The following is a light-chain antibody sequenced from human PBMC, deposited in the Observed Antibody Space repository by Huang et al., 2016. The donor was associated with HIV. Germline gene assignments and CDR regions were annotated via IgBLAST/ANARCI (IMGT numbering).Light chain of an antibody. CDR1: QSVFYSSTNKNY. Sequence: DIVMTQSPDSLAVSLGERATINCKSSQSVFYSSTNKNYLAWYQQKPGQPPRLLLYWASTRESGVPDRFSGSGSGTDFSLTISSLQAEDVAVYYCQQYYGTPYTFGQGTKLEIK. V-gene: IGKV4-1*01. J-gene: IGKJ2*01. CDR2: WAS. CDR3: QQYYGTPYT.